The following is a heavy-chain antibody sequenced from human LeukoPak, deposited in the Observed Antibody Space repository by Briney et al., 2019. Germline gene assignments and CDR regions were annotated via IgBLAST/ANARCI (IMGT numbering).Heavy chain of an antibody. Sequence: GGSLRLSCAASGFTFSSYWMHWVRQAPGKGLVWVSHISSDGSSTSYADSVKGRFTISRDNAKNTLYLQMNRLRTEDTAVYYCARDKVSNYVFDYWGQGTLVTVSS. CDR2: ISSDGSST. J-gene: IGHJ4*02. CDR3: ARDKVSNYVFDY. V-gene: IGHV3-74*01. D-gene: IGHD4-11*01. CDR1: GFTFSSYW.